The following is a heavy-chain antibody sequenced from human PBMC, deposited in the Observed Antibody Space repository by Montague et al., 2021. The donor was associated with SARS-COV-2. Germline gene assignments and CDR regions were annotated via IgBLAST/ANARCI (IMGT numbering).Heavy chain of an antibody. CDR2: MYYSGST. V-gene: IGHV4-31*03. D-gene: IGHD2-2*01. CDR1: GGSISSDAYY. J-gene: IGHJ4*02. Sequence: TLSLTCTVSGGSISSDAYYWSWIRQHPGKGLELIGYMYYSGSTYYNPSLRSRVTMSVDTSKNQFSLKLSSVTAADTAVYYCARTAAVYFVVVPAARGHFDYWGQGTLITVSS. CDR3: ARTAAVYFVVVPAARGHFDY.